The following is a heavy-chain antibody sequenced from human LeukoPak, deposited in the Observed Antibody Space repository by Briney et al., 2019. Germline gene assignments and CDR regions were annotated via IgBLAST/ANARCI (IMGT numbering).Heavy chain of an antibody. CDR1: GFTFSSYW. CDR3: TRDHGLDV. V-gene: IGHV3-74*01. Sequence: GGSLRLSCAASGFTFSSYWMSWVRQAPGKGLMRVSRINSDGSATSCADPVKGRCTISRDNAKNMLYLEMNSLRVEDTAVYFCTRDHGLDVWGQGTTVTVSS. CDR2: INSDGSAT. J-gene: IGHJ6*02.